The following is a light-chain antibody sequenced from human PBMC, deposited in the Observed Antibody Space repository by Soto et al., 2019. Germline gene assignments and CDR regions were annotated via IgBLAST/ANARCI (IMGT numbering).Light chain of an antibody. V-gene: IGKV1-5*01. CDR1: HNIERW. J-gene: IGKJ1*01. Sequence: IQMTQSPSTLSASVGDRVTITCRASHNIERWMAWYQQKRGRAPSLLIFDATTLHSGVPSRFSGGGSGTEFTLTINGLQPDDFATYYCQQFAKSSTFGLGTKVDIK. CDR2: DAT. CDR3: QQFAKSST.